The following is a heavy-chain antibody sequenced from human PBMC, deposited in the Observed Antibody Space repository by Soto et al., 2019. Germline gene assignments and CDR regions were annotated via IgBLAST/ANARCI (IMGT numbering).Heavy chain of an antibody. CDR1: GGFVSSGSYY. J-gene: IGHJ3*02. CDR2: MSHSGGT. V-gene: IGHV4-34*01. Sequence: QVQLQQWGAGLLKPSETLSLTCAVYGGFVSSGSYYWSWIRQPPGKGLEWIGEMSHSGGTHFNPSLKSRVTISVDTSKNQFSLKMSSVTAADTALYYCARVERGTATTVVDASDIWGPGTMVIVSS. D-gene: IGHD1-1*01. CDR3: ARVERGTATTVVDASDI.